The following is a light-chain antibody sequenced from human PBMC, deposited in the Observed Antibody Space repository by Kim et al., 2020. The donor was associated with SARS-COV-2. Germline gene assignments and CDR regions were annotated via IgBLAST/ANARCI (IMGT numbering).Light chain of an antibody. CDR1: LSVTYA. V-gene: IGKV3-11*01. CDR3: PERTSWLWA. CDR2: DTS. J-gene: IGKJ1*01. Sequence: CPGESAPPPCSARLSVTYASTWYNQKRGQAPMPVIYDTSQRATGIPSRFSGSGSGTELTLTIRCLEPEDSAFYFFPERTSWLWAFGQGTKVDI.